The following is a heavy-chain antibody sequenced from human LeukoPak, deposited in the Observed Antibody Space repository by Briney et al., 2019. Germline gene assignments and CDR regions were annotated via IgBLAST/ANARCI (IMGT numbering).Heavy chain of an antibody. D-gene: IGHD5-24*01. CDR2: IYYSGST. CDR3: ARAIRDPWFDP. J-gene: IGHJ5*02. V-gene: IGHV4-39*07. Sequence: PSETLSLTCTVSGGSISSSSYYWGWIRQPPGKGLEWIGTIYYSGSTYYNPSLKSRVTISVDTSKNQFSLKLSSVTAADTAVYYCARAIRDPWFDPWGQGTLVTVSS. CDR1: GGSISSSSYY.